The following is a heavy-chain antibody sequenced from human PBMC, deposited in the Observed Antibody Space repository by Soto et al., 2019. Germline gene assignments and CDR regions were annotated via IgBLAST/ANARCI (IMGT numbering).Heavy chain of an antibody. CDR1: GFSLSTSGVG. CDR3: THSFREGNYDDPYYFDY. Sequence: QITLKESGPTLVKPTQTLTLTCTLSGFSLSTSGVGVGWIRQPPGKALECLALVYWDDEKAYSQSLKSKLTTTKDTSKKQVVLTMTNMDPVDTDTYYHTHSFREGNYDDPYYFDYWGQGTLVTVSS. CDR2: VYWDDEK. J-gene: IGHJ4*02. D-gene: IGHD3-22*01. V-gene: IGHV2-5*02.